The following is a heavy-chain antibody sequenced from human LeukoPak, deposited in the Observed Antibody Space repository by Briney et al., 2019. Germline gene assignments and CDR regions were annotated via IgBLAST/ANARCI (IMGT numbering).Heavy chain of an antibody. D-gene: IGHD3-22*01. CDR2: INPNSGGT. CDR3: ARDRLYYDSSGYYSY. CDR1: GYTFTGYY. Sequence: ASVKVSCKASGYTFTGYYMHWVRQAPGRGLEWVGWINPNSGGTNYAQKFQGRVTMTRDTSISTAYMELSRLRSDDTAVYYCARDRLYYDSSGYYSYWGQGTLVTVSS. V-gene: IGHV1-2*02. J-gene: IGHJ4*02.